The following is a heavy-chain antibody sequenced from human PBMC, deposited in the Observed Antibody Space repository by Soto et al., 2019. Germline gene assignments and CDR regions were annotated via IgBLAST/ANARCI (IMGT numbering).Heavy chain of an antibody. D-gene: IGHD3-22*01. CDR3: ARLPYYYDSSGYEVQYYFDY. CDR1: GGTFSSYA. V-gene: IGHV1-69*01. Sequence: QVQLVQSGAEVKKPGSSVKVSCKASGGTFSSYATTCARQAPGQGLEWMVGIIPIVCTSNYAQQFQGRVTITADEYTSTAYMELISLSSEDTTVYYCARLPYYYDSSGYEVQYYFDYLGRGTLVKVSS. J-gene: IGHJ4*02. CDR2: IIPIVCTS.